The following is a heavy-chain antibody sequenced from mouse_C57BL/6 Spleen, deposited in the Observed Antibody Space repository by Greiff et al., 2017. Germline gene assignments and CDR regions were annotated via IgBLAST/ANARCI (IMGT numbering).Heavy chain of an antibody. V-gene: IGHV1-52*01. Sequence: QVQLQQPGAELVRPGSSVKLSCKASGYTFTSYWMHWVKHRPIQGLEWIGNIDPSDSETHYNQKFKDKATLTVDKSSSTAYMQLSSLTSEDSAVYYGARISAAQATFYAMDYWGQGTSVTVSS. CDR3: ARISAAQATFYAMDY. J-gene: IGHJ4*01. CDR1: GYTFTSYW. D-gene: IGHD3-2*02. CDR2: IDPSDSET.